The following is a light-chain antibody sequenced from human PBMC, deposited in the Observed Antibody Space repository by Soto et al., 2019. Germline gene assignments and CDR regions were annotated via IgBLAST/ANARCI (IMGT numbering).Light chain of an antibody. CDR2: EVT. J-gene: IGLJ1*01. V-gene: IGLV2-8*01. CDR3: SSYAGSDNPYV. Sequence: QSVLTQPPSASGSPGQSVTISCTGTSGDVGGYDYVSWYQQHPGKAPKLMIYEVTKRPLGVPDRFSGSKSGNTASLTVSGLPAEDEADYYCSSYAGSDNPYVFGPGTKVTVL. CDR1: SGDVGGYDY.